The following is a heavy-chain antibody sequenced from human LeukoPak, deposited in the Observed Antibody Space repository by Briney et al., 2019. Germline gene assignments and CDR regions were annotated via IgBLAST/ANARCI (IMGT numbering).Heavy chain of an antibody. CDR1: GYIFPSYG. CDR2: ISPYNGET. J-gene: IGHJ4*02. V-gene: IGHV1-18*01. D-gene: IGHD1-26*01. CDR3: VRDHLPVGSPENYFDS. Sequence: ASVKVSFKGSGYIFPSYGLAWVRQAPGQGLQWMGWISPYNGETKYAQNFQDRLTLTTDASTSTAYMDLRSLRSDDTAVYYCVRDHLPVGSPENYFDSWGQGTLVTVSS.